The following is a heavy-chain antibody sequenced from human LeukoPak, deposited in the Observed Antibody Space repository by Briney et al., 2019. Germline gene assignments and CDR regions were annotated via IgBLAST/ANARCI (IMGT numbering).Heavy chain of an antibody. V-gene: IGHV4-59*12. J-gene: IGHJ5*02. D-gene: IGHD1-1*01. CDR2: IYYSGST. Sequence: SETLSLTCTVSGGSISSYYWSWIRQFPGKGLEWIGYIYYSGSTYYNPSLKSRVTISVDTSKNQFSLKLSSVTAADTAVYYCARDRDRYFDPWGQGTLVTVSS. CDR3: ARDRDRYFDP. CDR1: GGSISSYY.